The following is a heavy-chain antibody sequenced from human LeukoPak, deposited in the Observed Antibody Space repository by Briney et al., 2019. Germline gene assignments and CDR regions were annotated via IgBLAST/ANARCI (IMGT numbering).Heavy chain of an antibody. J-gene: IGHJ4*02. D-gene: IGHD6-13*01. CDR3: ASGQLRIAAAGTQGLPTH. Sequence: ASVKVSCKASGYTFTGYYMHWVRQAPGQGLEWIGRINPNSGGTNYAQKFQGRVTMTRDTSISTAYMELSRLRSDDTAVYYCASGQLRIAAAGTQGLPTHWGQGTLVTVSS. CDR1: GYTFTGYY. V-gene: IGHV1-2*06. CDR2: INPNSGGT.